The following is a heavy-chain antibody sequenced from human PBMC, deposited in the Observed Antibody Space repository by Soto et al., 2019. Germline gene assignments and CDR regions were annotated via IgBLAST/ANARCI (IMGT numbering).Heavy chain of an antibody. J-gene: IGHJ4*02. Sequence: PGGWLRFSWVVSGINFRYSAMSWGRQAPGKGLQWVSTRRASGETTYYADCVKGRFSSPSDRSKSTLYQQKDSLRPHDTAVYYWASLPRGTAPRPDYCGQVNMITVAS. D-gene: IGHD1-1*01. CDR2: RRASGETT. V-gene: IGHV3-23*01. CDR3: ASLPRGTAPRPDY. CDR1: GINFRYSA.